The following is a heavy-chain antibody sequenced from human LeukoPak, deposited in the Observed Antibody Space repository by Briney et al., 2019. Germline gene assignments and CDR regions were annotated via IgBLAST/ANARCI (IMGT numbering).Heavy chain of an antibody. CDR3: ARDTSPAYYDSSGYYHFDY. CDR2: IYQSGSGSS. Sequence: PSETLSLTCSVSGGSIISSNYYWGWIRQPPGKGLEWIGSIYQSGSGSSYYNPSLKSRVTMSVDTSKNQFSLKLSSVTAADTAVYYCARDTSPAYYDSSGYYHFDYWGQGTLSPSPQ. J-gene: IGHJ4*02. CDR1: GGSIISSNYY. D-gene: IGHD3-22*01. V-gene: IGHV4-39*07.